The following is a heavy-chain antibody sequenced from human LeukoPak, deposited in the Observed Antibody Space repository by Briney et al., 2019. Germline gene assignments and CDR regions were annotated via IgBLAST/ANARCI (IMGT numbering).Heavy chain of an antibody. J-gene: IGHJ4*02. CDR2: IIPIFGTA. CDR3: ARGAQYSSGYWGIVR. CDR1: GYTFTSYA. V-gene: IGHV1-69*13. D-gene: IGHD3-22*01. Sequence: SVKVSCKASGYTFTSYAISWVRQAPGQGLEWMGGIIPIFGTANYAQKFQGRVTITADESTSTAYMELSSLRSEDTAVYYCARGAQYSSGYWGIVRWGQGTLVTVSS.